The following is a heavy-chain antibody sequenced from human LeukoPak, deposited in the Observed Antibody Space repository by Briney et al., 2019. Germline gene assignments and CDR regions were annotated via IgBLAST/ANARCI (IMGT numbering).Heavy chain of an antibody. Sequence: GGSLRLSCAASGFTFSSYGMHWVRQAPGKGLEWVAFIRYDGSNKYYADSVKGRFTISRDNSKNTLYLQMNSLRAEDTAVYYCAKDARPTNSYYDILTGYYLNYFDYWGQGTLVTVSS. CDR1: GFTFSSYG. J-gene: IGHJ4*02. D-gene: IGHD3-9*01. CDR2: IRYDGSNK. CDR3: AKDARPTNSYYDILTGYYLNYFDY. V-gene: IGHV3-30*02.